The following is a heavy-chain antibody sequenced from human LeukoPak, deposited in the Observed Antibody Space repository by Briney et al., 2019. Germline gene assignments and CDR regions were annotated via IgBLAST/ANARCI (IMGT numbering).Heavy chain of an antibody. D-gene: IGHD1-7*01. CDR3: ATGITGTTSSYYYYYYYMDV. Sequence: PGGSLRLSCAASGFTFSSYWMHWVRQAPGKGLVWVSRIKSDGSSTSYADSVKGRFTISRDNAKNTLYLQMNSLRAEDTAVYYCATGITGTTSSYYYYYYYMDVWGKGTTVTVSS. CDR2: IKSDGSST. J-gene: IGHJ6*03. CDR1: GFTFSSYW. V-gene: IGHV3-74*01.